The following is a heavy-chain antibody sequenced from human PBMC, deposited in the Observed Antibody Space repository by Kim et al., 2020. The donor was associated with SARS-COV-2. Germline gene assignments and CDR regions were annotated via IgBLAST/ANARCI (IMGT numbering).Heavy chain of an antibody. J-gene: IGHJ5*01. D-gene: IGHD1-26*01. Sequence: GGSLRLSCAASGFTFSSYAMNWVRQAPGKGLEWVAAISYSGSNKYYADSVKGRFTISRDNSKNTLYLQMNSLRAEDTAVYYCARPHSGSYLSWFDSWGQGTLVTVSS. CDR1: GFTFSSYA. CDR3: ARPHSGSYLSWFDS. V-gene: IGHV3-30*04. CDR2: ISYSGSNK.